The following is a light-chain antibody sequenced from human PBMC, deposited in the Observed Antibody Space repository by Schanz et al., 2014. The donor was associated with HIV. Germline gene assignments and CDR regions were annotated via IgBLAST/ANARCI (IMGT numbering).Light chain of an antibody. Sequence: QSALTQPPSASGSPGQSVTISCTGTSSDVGGYNYVSWYQQHPGKAPKVMIYEVSRRPSGVPDRFSGSKSANTASLAITGLQAEDEVDYYCQSYDSSLSGYVFGTGTKLTVL. CDR1: SSDVGGYNY. J-gene: IGLJ1*01. CDR3: QSYDSSLSGYV. V-gene: IGLV2-8*01. CDR2: EVS.